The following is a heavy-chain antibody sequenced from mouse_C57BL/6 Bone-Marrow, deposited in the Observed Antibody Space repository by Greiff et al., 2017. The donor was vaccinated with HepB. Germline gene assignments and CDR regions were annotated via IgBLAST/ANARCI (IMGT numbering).Heavy chain of an antibody. CDR3: YYGSSYY. D-gene: IGHD1-1*01. J-gene: IGHJ2*01. Sequence: QVQLKQPGAELVMPGASVKLSCKASGHTFTSYWMHWVKQRPGQGLEWIGEIDPSDSYTNYNQKFKGKATLTVDTSSSTAYMQLSSLTSEDSAVYYCYYGSSYYWGQGTTLTVSS. CDR2: IDPSDSYT. CDR1: GHTFTSYW. V-gene: IGHV1-69*01.